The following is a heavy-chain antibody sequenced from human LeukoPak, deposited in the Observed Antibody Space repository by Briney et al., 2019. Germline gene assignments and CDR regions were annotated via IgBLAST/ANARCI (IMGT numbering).Heavy chain of an antibody. V-gene: IGHV4-4*07. CDR3: ARDKTGDYGDLNWFDP. D-gene: IGHD4-17*01. J-gene: IGHJ5*02. CDR2: IYSCGST. CDR1: GGSISSYY. Sequence: KPSETLSLTCTVSGGSISSYYWSWMRQPAGKGLEWIGRIYSCGSTKYNPSLQSRVTMSVHTSKNQFSMKLSSVTAADTAVYYCARDKTGDYGDLNWFDPRGQGSLVTVSS.